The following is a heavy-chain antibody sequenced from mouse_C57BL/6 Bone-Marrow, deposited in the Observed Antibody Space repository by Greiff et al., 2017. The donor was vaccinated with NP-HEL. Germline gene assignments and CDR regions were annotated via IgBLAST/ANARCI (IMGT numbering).Heavy chain of an antibody. Sequence: VQLQQSGAELVKPGASVKLSCKASGYTFTSYWMHWVKQRPGQGLEWIGMIHPNSGSTNYNEKFKSKATLTVDKSSSTAYMQLSSLTSEDSAVYYCARSGSYYYGFAYWGQGTLVTVSA. CDR1: GYTFTSYW. CDR2: IHPNSGST. D-gene: IGHD1-1*01. CDR3: ARSGSYYYGFAY. J-gene: IGHJ3*01. V-gene: IGHV1-64*01.